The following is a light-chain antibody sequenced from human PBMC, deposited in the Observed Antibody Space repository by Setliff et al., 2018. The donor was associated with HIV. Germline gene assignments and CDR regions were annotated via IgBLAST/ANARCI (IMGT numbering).Light chain of an antibody. CDR1: QSVSSSY. V-gene: IGKV3-20*01. J-gene: IGKJ4*01. CDR2: GAS. Sequence: EIVLTQSPGTLSLSPGERATLSCRASQSVSSSYLAWYQQKPGQAPRLLICGASNRATGIPDRFSGSGSGTDFTLTVSRPEPEDFAVYYCQQYSSSPLTFGGGTKVDIK. CDR3: QQYSSSPLT.